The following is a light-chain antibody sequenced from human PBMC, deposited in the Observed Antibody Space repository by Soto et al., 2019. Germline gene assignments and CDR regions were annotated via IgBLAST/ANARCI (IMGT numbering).Light chain of an antibody. V-gene: IGKV1-33*01. J-gene: IGKJ5*01. CDR2: DAS. Sequence: IQMTQSPSTLSSSDGDRFTITCRASQSILTWLAWYQQKPGKAPKVLIYDASNLGTGVPSRFSGSGSGTDFTFSISSLQPEDVATYYCQQYDGLPTFGQGTYWRL. CDR1: QSILTW. CDR3: QQYDGLPT.